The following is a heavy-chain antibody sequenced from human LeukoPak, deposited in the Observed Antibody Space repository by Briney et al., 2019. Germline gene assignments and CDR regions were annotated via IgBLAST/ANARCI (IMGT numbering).Heavy chain of an antibody. D-gene: IGHD2-15*01. J-gene: IGHJ4*02. CDR3: ARGFEDCSGGSCYAIDY. CDR2: ILNSGTTT. V-gene: IGHV3-48*03. Sequence: GGSLRLSCAASGFTFSSYEMNWVRQAPGKGLEWVSYILNSGTTTYYADSVKGRFTISRDNSKNTLYLQMNSLRVEDTAVYYCARGFEDCSGGSCYAIDYWGQGTLVTVSS. CDR1: GFTFSSYE.